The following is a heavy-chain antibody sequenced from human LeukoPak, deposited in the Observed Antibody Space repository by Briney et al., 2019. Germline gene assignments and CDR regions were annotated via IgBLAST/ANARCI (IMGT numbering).Heavy chain of an antibody. Sequence: GGSLRLSCAASGFTFSNYAMHWVRQAPGKGVEGVALISYDGSNKYYADSVKGGFTISRDNSKTTLYLQMNSLRGEDTAVYYCARGAPRNYDFWSGPFDYWGQGSLVTVSS. CDR1: GFTFSNYA. J-gene: IGHJ4*02. D-gene: IGHD3-3*01. CDR3: ARGAPRNYDFWSGPFDY. CDR2: ISYDGSNK. V-gene: IGHV3-30-3*01.